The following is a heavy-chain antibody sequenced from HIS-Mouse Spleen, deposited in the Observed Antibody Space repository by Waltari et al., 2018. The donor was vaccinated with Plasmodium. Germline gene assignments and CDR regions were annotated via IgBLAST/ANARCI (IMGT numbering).Heavy chain of an antibody. Sequence: QLQLQESGPGLVKPSENLSLTCTVSGGSLRSSSYSWGWIRQPPGTGLEWIGSIYYSGSTHYNPSLKSRVTISVDTSKNQFSLKLSSVTAADTAVYYCARDRITGTSYFDYWGQGTLVTVSS. CDR2: IYYSGST. J-gene: IGHJ4*02. CDR3: ARDRITGTSYFDY. CDR1: GGSLRSSSYS. D-gene: IGHD1-7*01. V-gene: IGHV4-39*07.